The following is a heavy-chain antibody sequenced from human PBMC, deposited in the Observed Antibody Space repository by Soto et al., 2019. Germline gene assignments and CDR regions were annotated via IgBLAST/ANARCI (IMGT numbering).Heavy chain of an antibody. Sequence: QITLKESGPTLVKPTQTLTLTCTFSGFSLSTSGVGVGWIRQPPGKALEWLALIYWDDDKRYSPSLKSRLTITKDNSKNQVVLTVTNMDPVDTATYYCAHRPAGDAFDIWGQGTMVTVSS. CDR2: IYWDDDK. CDR3: AHRPAGDAFDI. V-gene: IGHV2-5*02. J-gene: IGHJ3*02. CDR1: GFSLSTSGVG. D-gene: IGHD6-19*01.